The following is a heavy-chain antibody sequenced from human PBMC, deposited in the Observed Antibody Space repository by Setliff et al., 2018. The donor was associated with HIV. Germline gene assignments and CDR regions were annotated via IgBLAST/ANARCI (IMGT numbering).Heavy chain of an antibody. J-gene: IGHJ4*02. V-gene: IGHV4-59*08. D-gene: IGHD3-22*01. CDR2: IYYSGST. Sequence: PSETLSLTCTVSGGSISSYYWSWIRQPPGKGLEWFGYIYYSGSTNYNPSLKSRVTISVDTSKNQFSLKLSSVTAADTAVYYCARHDSGCYYSLDYWGQGTLVTVSS. CDR3: ARHDSGCYYSLDY. CDR1: GGSISSYY.